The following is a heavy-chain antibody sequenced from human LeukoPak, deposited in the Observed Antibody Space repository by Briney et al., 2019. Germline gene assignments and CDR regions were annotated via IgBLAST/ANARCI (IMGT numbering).Heavy chain of an antibody. D-gene: IGHD2-2*01. Sequence: SVKVSCKASGGTFSSYAISWVRQAPGRGLEWMGGIIPIFGAANYAQKFQGRVTITADESTSTAYMELRSLRSDDTAVYYCARDRKRVVPAANDFDYWGQGTLVTVSS. CDR3: ARDRKRVVPAANDFDY. CDR1: GGTFSSYA. V-gene: IGHV1-69*13. J-gene: IGHJ4*02. CDR2: IIPIFGAA.